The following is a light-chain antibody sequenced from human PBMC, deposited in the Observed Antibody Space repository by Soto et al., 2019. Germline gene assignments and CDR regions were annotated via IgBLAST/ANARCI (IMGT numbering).Light chain of an antibody. Sequence: QSVLTQPASVSGSPGQSTTISCTGTSSDVGGFNYVSWHQQHPGKAPKVIIYEVTKRPSGVPDRFSGSKSANTASLTVSGLQAEDEADYYCSSYAGSNNPLFVFGTGTKVTVL. CDR2: EVT. J-gene: IGLJ1*01. CDR1: SSDVGGFNY. CDR3: SSYAGSNNPLFV. V-gene: IGLV2-8*01.